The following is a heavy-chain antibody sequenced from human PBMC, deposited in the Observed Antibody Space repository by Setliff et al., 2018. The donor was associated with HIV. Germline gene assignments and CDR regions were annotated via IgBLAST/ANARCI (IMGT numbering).Heavy chain of an antibody. CDR1: GGSIGNYY. V-gene: IGHV4-4*08. CDR2: IYTTGST. J-gene: IGHJ4*02. Sequence: PSETLSLTCTVSGGSIGNYYWSWIRQPPGKGLEWIGYIYTTGSTNYNPSLKSRVTISRDNSIDRVYLQMDSLTIDDTATYYCATEGDSSGHCGNFDSWGQGTVVTVSS. D-gene: IGHD3-22*01. CDR3: ATEGDSSGHCGNFDS.